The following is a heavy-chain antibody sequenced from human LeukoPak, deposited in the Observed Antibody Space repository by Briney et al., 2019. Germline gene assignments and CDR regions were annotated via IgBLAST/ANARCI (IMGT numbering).Heavy chain of an antibody. Sequence: GASVKVSSKASGNTLTRHYMHWVRQAPGQGLEWMGIINPSGISTRYVQKFQGRVTVTRDTSTSTVYMELSSLRSEDTAVYYCASQAATDTDAFDIWGQGTMVTVSP. CDR1: GNTLTRHY. J-gene: IGHJ3*02. V-gene: IGHV1-46*01. CDR3: ASQAATDTDAFDI. D-gene: IGHD6-13*01. CDR2: INPSGIST.